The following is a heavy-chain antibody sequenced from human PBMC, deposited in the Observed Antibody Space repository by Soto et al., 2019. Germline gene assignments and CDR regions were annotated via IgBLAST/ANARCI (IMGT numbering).Heavy chain of an antibody. CDR1: GGTFSSYD. CDR2: IIPIFATA. J-gene: IGHJ6*02. CDR3: TTYYYGMDV. V-gene: IGHV1-69*01. Sequence: QVQLVQSGAEVKKPGSSVKVSCKTSGGTFSSYDINWVRQAPGQGFEWMGGIIPIFATANYAQDFQGRVTITADESTSTAYMEPRSLRSEDTAVYYCTTYYYGMDVWGQGTTITVS.